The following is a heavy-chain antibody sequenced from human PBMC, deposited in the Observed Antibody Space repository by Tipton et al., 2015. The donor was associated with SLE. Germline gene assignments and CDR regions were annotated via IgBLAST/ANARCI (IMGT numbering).Heavy chain of an antibody. D-gene: IGHD2-2*01. CDR3: ARVAPAEVFDS. J-gene: IGHJ4*02. CDR1: DGSISDYY. V-gene: IGHV4-34*12. Sequence: TLSLTCTVSDGSISDYYWTWIRQPPGKGLEWIAEIIHSGVTNYNPSLRSRVTISVDMSKSQVSLKLSSVTAADTAVYYCARVAPAEVFDSWGQGTLVTVSS. CDR2: IIHSGVT.